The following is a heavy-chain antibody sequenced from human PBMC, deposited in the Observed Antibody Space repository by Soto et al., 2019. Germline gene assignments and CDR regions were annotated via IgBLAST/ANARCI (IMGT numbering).Heavy chain of an antibody. J-gene: IGHJ4*02. CDR1: GGSISSGDYY. CDR2: IYYGGST. V-gene: IGHV4-30-4*01. Sequence: PSETLSLTCTVSGGSISSGDYYWSWIRQPPGKGLEWIGYIYYGGSTYYNPSLKSRITTSVDTSKNQFSLKLSSVTAADTAVYYCARGNTPVDYWGQGTLVTVSS. CDR3: ARGNTPVDY. D-gene: IGHD2-2*02.